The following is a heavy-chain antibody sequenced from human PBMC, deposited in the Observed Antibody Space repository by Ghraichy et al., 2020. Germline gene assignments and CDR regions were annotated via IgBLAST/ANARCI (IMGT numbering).Heavy chain of an antibody. CDR2: MAPIIGPA. CDR1: GGTFRRYA. J-gene: IGHJ6*02. Sequence: SVKVSCKAPGGTFRRYAISWVRQAPGQGLEWMGGMAPIIGPANYAQKFEGGVTITADESTSTAYMELSSRRSEDTALYFCAGGLAKVNDYVDYIVADADYYYFYYLDVWGQGTTVTAPS. CDR3: AGGLAKVNDYVDYIVADADYYYFYYLDV. V-gene: IGHV1-69*13. D-gene: IGHD4-17*01.